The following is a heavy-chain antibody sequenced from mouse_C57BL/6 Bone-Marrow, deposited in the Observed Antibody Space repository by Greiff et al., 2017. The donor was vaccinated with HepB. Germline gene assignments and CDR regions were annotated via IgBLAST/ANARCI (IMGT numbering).Heavy chain of an antibody. CDR2: SRNKANDYTT. V-gene: IGHV7-1*01. D-gene: IGHD2-5*01. Sequence: EVNVVESGGGLVQSGRSLRLSCATSGFTFSDFYMEWVRQAPGKGLEWIAASRNKANDYTTEYSASVKGRFIVSRDTSQSILYLQMNALRAEDTAMYYCARDTYYSNYFYAMDYWGQGTSVTVSS. CDR3: ARDTYYSNYFYAMDY. J-gene: IGHJ4*01. CDR1: GFTFSDFY.